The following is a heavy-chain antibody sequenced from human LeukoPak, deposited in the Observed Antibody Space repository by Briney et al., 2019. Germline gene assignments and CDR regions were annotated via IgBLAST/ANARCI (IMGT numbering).Heavy chain of an antibody. D-gene: IGHD6-19*01. J-gene: IGHJ4*02. CDR3: AKGRAVSGPFDS. Sequence: GGSLRLSCAASGFTFSSYVMSWVRQAPGKGLEGVSAISGRGGSTYYADAVKGRFTISRDNSKNTLYLQMSSLRAGDTAVYYCAKGRAVSGPFDSWGQGTLVTVSS. CDR2: ISGRGGST. CDR1: GFTFSSYV. V-gene: IGHV3-23*01.